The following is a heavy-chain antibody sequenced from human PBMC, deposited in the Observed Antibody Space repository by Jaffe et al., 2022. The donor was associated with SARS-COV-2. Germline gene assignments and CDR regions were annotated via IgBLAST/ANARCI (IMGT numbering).Heavy chain of an antibody. V-gene: IGHV3-30-3*01. CDR2: ISYDGSNK. Sequence: QVQLVESGGGVVQPGRSLRLSCAASGFTFSSYAMHWVRQAPGKGLEWVAVISYDGSNKYYADSVKGRFTISRDNSKNTLYLQMNSLRAEDTAVYYCARMGEYYFDYWGQGTLVTVSS. J-gene: IGHJ4*02. CDR1: GFTFSSYA. D-gene: IGHD3-16*01. CDR3: ARMGEYYFDY.